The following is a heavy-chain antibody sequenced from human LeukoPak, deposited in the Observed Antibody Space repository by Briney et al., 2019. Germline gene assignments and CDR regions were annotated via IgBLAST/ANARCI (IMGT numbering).Heavy chain of an antibody. Sequence: SETLSLTCAVSGGSFSAYYWTWIRQPPGKGLEWIGEINHSGSANYNPSLKSRVTISLDTSKNQFSLKLSSVAAADTAVYYCARGQGTVTTHWGQGTLVTVSS. CDR2: INHSGSA. J-gene: IGHJ4*02. V-gene: IGHV4-34*01. D-gene: IGHD4-17*01. CDR3: ARGQGTVTTH. CDR1: GGSFSAYY.